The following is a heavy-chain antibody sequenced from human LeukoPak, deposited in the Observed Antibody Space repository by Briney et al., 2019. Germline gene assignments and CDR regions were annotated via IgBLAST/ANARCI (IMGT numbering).Heavy chain of an antibody. CDR3: ARIGAYYDLDY. J-gene: IGHJ4*02. CDR2: ISSSGSSI. V-gene: IGHV3-48*03. D-gene: IGHD3-22*01. CDR1: GFTFISYE. Sequence: PGRSLRLSCAASGFTFISYEMNWVRQAPGKGLEWVSYISSSGSSIYYADSVKGRFTISRDNAKNSLYLQMNSLRAEDTAVYYCARIGAYYDLDYWGQGTLVTVSS.